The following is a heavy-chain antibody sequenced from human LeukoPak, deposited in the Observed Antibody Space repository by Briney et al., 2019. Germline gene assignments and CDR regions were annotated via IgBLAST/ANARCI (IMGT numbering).Heavy chain of an antibody. CDR3: ARDIPVVVPAANPTPFDY. J-gene: IGHJ4*02. Sequence: ASVKVSCKVSGYTLTELSMHWVRQAPGKGLEWMGGFDPEDAETIFAQKFQGRVTMTEDSSTDTAYMELSGLRSEDTAVYYCARDIPVVVPAANPTPFDYWGQGTLVTVSS. CDR1: GYTLTELS. V-gene: IGHV1-24*01. D-gene: IGHD2-2*01. CDR2: FDPEDAET.